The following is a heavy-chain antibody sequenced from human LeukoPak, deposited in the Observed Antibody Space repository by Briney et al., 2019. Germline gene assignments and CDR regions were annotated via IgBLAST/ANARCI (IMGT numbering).Heavy chain of an antibody. V-gene: IGHV1-2*02. Sequence: RASVKVSCKASGYTFTGYYMHWVRQAPGQGLEWMGWINPNSGGTNYAQKLQGRVTMTTDTSTSTAYMELRSLRSDDTAVYYCARDSLGDDSSGYYLYFDYWGQGTLVTVSS. CDR3: ARDSLGDDSSGYYLYFDY. CDR1: GYTFTGYY. D-gene: IGHD3-22*01. J-gene: IGHJ4*02. CDR2: INPNSGGT.